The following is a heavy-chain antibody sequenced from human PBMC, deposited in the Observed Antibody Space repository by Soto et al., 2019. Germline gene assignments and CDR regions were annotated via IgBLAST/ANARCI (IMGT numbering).Heavy chain of an antibody. D-gene: IGHD3-10*01. CDR3: ARDYHGSGNP. V-gene: IGHV3-74*01. J-gene: IGHJ5*02. CDR1: GFSLSDYW. Sequence: GGSLRLSCAASGFSLSDYWIHWVRQAPGKGLVWLSRIRGDGSETDYADSVRGRFTISRDNAKNTVYLQLNSLRVEDTAVYYCARDYHGSGNPWGQGTPVTVSS. CDR2: IRGDGSET.